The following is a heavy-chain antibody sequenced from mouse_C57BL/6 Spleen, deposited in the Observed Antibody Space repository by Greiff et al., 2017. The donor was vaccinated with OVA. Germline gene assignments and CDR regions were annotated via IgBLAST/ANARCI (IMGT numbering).Heavy chain of an antibody. J-gene: IGHJ1*03. CDR1: GYSFTDYN. D-gene: IGHD1-1*01. CDR3: ARSGYGSSYWYFDV. V-gene: IGHV1-39*01. Sequence: EVQLQQSGPELVKPGASVKISCKASGYSFTDYNMNWVKQSNGKSLEWIGVINPNYGTTNYNQKFKGKATLTVDQSSSTAYMQLNSLTSEDSAVYYCARSGYGSSYWYFDVWGTGTTVTVSS. CDR2: INPNYGTT.